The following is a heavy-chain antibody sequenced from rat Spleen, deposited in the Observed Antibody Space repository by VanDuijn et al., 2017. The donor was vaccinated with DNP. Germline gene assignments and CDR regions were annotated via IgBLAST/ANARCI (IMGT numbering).Heavy chain of an antibody. CDR3: ATHYYDGSSPNWFAY. J-gene: IGHJ3*01. D-gene: IGHD1-12*03. CDR2: IHSDGSST. Sequence: EVRLVESGGGLVQPGRSLKLSCAASGFTFSDYNMAWVRQAPKRGLEWITHIHSDGSSTYYRDSVWGRFTISGDNAKSTLYLQMDSLRSEDTATYYCATHYYDGSSPNWFAYWGQGTLVTVSS. CDR1: GFTFSDYN. V-gene: IGHV5-7*01.